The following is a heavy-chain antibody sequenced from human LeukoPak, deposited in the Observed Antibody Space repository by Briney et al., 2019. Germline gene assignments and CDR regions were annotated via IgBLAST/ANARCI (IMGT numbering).Heavy chain of an antibody. CDR2: ISYDGSNK. V-gene: IGHV3-30*04. D-gene: IGHD5-18*01. Sequence: GRSLRLSCADSGFTFSSYAMHWVRQAPGKGLEWVAVISYDGSNKYYADSVKGRFTISRDNSKNTLYLQMNSLRAEDTAVYYCARVRYVDTAMVPFDYWGQGTLVTVSS. J-gene: IGHJ4*02. CDR1: GFTFSSYA. CDR3: ARVRYVDTAMVPFDY.